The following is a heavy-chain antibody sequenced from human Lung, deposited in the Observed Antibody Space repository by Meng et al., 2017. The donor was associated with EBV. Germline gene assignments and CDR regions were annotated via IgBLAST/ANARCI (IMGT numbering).Heavy chain of an antibody. CDR2: MTNDGRDK. CDR3: AKAREGDWYFDL. CDR1: GFPSGWLG. J-gene: IGHJ2*01. V-gene: IGHV3-30*18. Sequence: LQLLGSGGGVVQPGRYLRLSWSASGFPSGWLGMHWVRQAPGKGLEWVAVMTNDGRDKYYEDSVKGRFTISSDSSKNTLYLEMNSLRPEDTAVYYCAKAREGDWYFDLWGRGTLVTVSS. D-gene: IGHD3-16*01.